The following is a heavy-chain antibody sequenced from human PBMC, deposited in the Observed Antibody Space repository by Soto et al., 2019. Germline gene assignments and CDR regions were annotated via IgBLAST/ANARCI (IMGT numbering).Heavy chain of an antibody. CDR1: GFTFSNAW. J-gene: IGHJ4*02. Sequence: PVGSLRLSCAASGFTFSNAWMNWVRQAPGKGLEWVGRIKTKSDGATTDYAAPVKGRFTISRDDSRNTLYLQMSSLKAEDTAVYYCTALTGTTMALDYWGQGTLVTVSS. CDR3: TALTGTTMALDY. V-gene: IGHV3-15*01. D-gene: IGHD1-7*01. CDR2: IKTKSDGATT.